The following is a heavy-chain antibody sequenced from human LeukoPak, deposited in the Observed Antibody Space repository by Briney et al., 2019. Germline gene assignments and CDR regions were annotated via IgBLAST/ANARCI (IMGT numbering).Heavy chain of an antibody. J-gene: IGHJ4*02. Sequence: GGSLRLSCAASGFTFSSYGMHWVRQAPGKGLERVAVIWYDGSNKYYADSVKGRFTISRDNSKNTLYLQMNSLRAEDTAVYYCARDNYYDSSGSFDYWGQGTLVTVSS. V-gene: IGHV3-33*01. CDR3: ARDNYYDSSGSFDY. D-gene: IGHD3-22*01. CDR1: GFTFSSYG. CDR2: IWYDGSNK.